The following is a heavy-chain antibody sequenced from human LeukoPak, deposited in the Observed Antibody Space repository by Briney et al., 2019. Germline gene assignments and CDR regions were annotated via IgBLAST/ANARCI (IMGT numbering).Heavy chain of an antibody. V-gene: IGHV3-23*01. CDR1: GFTFSNYA. CDR3: AKVTSESDAFDI. CDR2: ISGSVGIT. J-gene: IGHJ3*02. Sequence: GGSLKLSCAASGFTFSNYAMNWVRQPPGKGLEWVSRISGSVGITFYADSVKGRFTISRDNSKNTLYMQINSLRAEDTAVYYCAKVTSESDAFDIWGQGTMVTVSS.